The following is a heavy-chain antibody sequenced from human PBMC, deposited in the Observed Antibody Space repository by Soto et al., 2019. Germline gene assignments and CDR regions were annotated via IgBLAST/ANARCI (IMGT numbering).Heavy chain of an antibody. Sequence: LQESGPGLVKPSQTLSLTCFVSGYSITAGGYYWSWIRHLPGKGLEWIGSFYSSGSIIYNPSLGSRVSISGDTSSNHFSMSLTSVTGADTGRYYCARMYSSGSGWFHPWGQGTLVTVSS. D-gene: IGHD6-19*01. CDR1: GYSITAGGYY. CDR2: FYSSGSI. CDR3: ARMYSSGSGWFHP. J-gene: IGHJ5*02. V-gene: IGHV4-31*03.